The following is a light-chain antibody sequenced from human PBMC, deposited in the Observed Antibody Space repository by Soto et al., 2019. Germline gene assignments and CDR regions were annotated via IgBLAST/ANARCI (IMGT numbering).Light chain of an antibody. CDR3: QTWGSGIQI. J-gene: IGLJ2*01. CDR1: SGHSSYA. Sequence: QSVLTQSPSASASLGASVKLTCTLSSGHSSYAIAWHQQQPEKGPRYLMKLNSDGSHSKGDGIPDRFSGSSSGAERYLTISSIQSEDEAEYYCQTWGSGIQIFGGGTKLTVL. CDR2: LNSDGSH. V-gene: IGLV4-69*01.